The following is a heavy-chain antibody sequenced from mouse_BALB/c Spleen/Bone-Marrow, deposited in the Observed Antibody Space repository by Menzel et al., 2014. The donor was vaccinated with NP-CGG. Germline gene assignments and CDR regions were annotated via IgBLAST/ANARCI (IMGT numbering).Heavy chain of an antibody. V-gene: IGHV2-2*02. D-gene: IGHD2-4*01. CDR3: ARNSRIYYDYEGYAMDY. Sequence: VQLQESGPGLVQPSQSLSITCTVSGFSLTTYGVHWVRQSPGKGLEWLGVIWSGGNTDYNAAFISRLSTSKDNSKSQVFFKMNSLQANDTAIYYCARNSRIYYDYEGYAMDYWGQGTSVTVSS. CDR2: IWSGGNT. J-gene: IGHJ4*01. CDR1: GFSLTTYG.